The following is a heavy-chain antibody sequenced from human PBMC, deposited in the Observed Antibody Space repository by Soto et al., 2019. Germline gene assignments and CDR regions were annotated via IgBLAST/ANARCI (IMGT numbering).Heavy chain of an antibody. Sequence: QVQLVQSGAEVKKPGSSVKVSCKASGGTFSSYAISWVRQAPGQGLEWMGGIIPIFGTANYAQKFQGRVTITADESTSSAHMELSSLRSEDTAVYYCARAGIVLVPAALDVWGQGTTVTVSS. D-gene: IGHD2-2*01. CDR1: GGTFSSYA. CDR2: IIPIFGTA. V-gene: IGHV1-69*12. CDR3: ARAGIVLVPAALDV. J-gene: IGHJ6*02.